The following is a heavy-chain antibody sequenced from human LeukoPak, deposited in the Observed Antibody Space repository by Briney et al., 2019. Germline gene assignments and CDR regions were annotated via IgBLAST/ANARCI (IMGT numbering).Heavy chain of an antibody. CDR3: ARYKSYCTSTTCYRDWFDP. CDR2: INHSGST. J-gene: IGHJ5*02. V-gene: IGHV4-34*01. D-gene: IGHD2-2*01. Sequence: SETLSLTCAVYSGSFTGYFWSWIRQPPGKRLEWIGEINHSGSTNYNPSLKSRVTISVDTSKNQFSLKLTSVTAADTAVYYCARYKSYCTSTTCYRDWFDPWGQGTLVTVSS. CDR1: SGSFTGYF.